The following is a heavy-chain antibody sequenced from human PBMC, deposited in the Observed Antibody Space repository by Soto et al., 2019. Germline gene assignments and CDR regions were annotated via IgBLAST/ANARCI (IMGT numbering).Heavy chain of an antibody. CDR3: AKTGPYCGGDCSRYFYGMDV. CDR1: GFAFRTYA. CDR2: IWGSGDRT. J-gene: IGHJ6*02. D-gene: IGHD2-21*02. Sequence: GGSLRLSCAASGFAFRTYAMAWVRQAPGKGLEWVSGIWGSGDRTFYADSVKGRFTISRDNSRDTLYLQMYSLTAEDTALYYCAKTGPYCGGDCSRYFYGMDVWGQGTTVTVSS. V-gene: IGHV3-23*01.